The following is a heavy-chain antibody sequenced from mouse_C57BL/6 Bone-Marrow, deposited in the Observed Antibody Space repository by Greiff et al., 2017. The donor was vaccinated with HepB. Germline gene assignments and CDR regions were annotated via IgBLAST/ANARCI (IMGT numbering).Heavy chain of an antibody. CDR3: ARSLLWLRRAFDY. CDR2: IYPGDGDT. CDR1: GYAFSSYW. J-gene: IGHJ2*01. V-gene: IGHV1-80*01. Sequence: QVQLQQSGAEPVKSGASVKISCKASGYAFSSYWMNWVKQRPGKGLEWIGQIYPGDGDTNYNGKLQGKATLTADKSSSTAYMQLSNLTSEDAAVYFCARSLLWLRRAFDYWGQGTTLTVSS. D-gene: IGHD2-2*01.